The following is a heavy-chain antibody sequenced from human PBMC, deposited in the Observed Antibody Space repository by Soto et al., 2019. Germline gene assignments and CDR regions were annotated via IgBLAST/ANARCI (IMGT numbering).Heavy chain of an antibody. CDR2: ISSSSYI. CDR1: GFTFSSYS. Sequence: NPGGSLRLSCAASGFTFSSYSMNWVRQAPGKGLEWVSSISSSSYIYYADSVKGRFTISRDNAKNSLYLQMNSLRAEDTAVYYCAXATYYYDSSGFRYPVDYWGQGTLVTVSS. CDR3: AXATYYYDSSGFRYPVDY. D-gene: IGHD3-22*01. J-gene: IGHJ4*02. V-gene: IGHV3-21*01.